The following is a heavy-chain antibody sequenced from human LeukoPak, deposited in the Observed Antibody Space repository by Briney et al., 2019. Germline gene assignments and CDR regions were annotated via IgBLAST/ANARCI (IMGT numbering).Heavy chain of an antibody. CDR3: ARAPGYSSGWVDY. J-gene: IGHJ4*02. D-gene: IGHD6-19*01. Sequence: RGSLRLSCAASGFTVSSNYMSWVRQAPGKGLEWVSVIYSGGSTYYADSVKGRFTISRDNSKNTLYLQMNSLRAEDTAVYYCARAPGYSSGWVDYWDQGTLVTVSS. CDR1: GFTVSSNY. V-gene: IGHV3-53*01. CDR2: IYSGGST.